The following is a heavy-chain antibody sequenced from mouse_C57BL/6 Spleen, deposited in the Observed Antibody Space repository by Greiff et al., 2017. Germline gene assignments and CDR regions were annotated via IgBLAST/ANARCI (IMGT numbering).Heavy chain of an antibody. CDR1: GYTFTSYW. CDR3: AWGYDYDWYYDV. Sequence: VQLQQPGAELVKPGASVKLSCKASGYTFTSYWMHWVKQRPGQGLEWIGNIDPSNGGTNYNEKFKSKATLTVDTSSSTAYMQLSSLTSEDSAVDYCAWGYDYDWYYDVWGTGTTVTVST. D-gene: IGHD2-4*01. CDR2: IDPSNGGT. V-gene: IGHV1-53*01. J-gene: IGHJ1*03.